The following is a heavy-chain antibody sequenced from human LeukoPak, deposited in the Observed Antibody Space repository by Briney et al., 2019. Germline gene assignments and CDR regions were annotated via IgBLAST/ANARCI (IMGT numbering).Heavy chain of an antibody. Sequence: SETLSLTCSVSGGSICSDYWTCMREPLGKGLGCSGYIYYSGSANYNPSLKSRVTVSVDTSTNHFSLKLSSVTAADTAVYYCARENTMIRGACDAFDIWGQGTMVTVSS. J-gene: IGHJ3*02. D-gene: IGHD3-10*01. CDR3: ARENTMIRGACDAFDI. CDR2: IYYSGSA. V-gene: IGHV4-59*01. CDR1: GGSICSDY.